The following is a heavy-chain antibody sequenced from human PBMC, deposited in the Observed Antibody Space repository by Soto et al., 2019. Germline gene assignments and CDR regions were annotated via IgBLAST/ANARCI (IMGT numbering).Heavy chain of an antibody. V-gene: IGHV3-30-3*02. Sequence: GGSLRLSCAASGFTFSSYAMHWVRQAPGKGLEWVAVISYDGSNKYYADSVKGRFTISRDNSKNTLYLQMNSLRDDDTAVYYCAKIESRFFYDSTGYYPFDYWGQGTLVTVSS. CDR2: ISYDGSNK. CDR3: AKIESRFFYDSTGYYPFDY. D-gene: IGHD3-22*01. CDR1: GFTFSSYA. J-gene: IGHJ4*02.